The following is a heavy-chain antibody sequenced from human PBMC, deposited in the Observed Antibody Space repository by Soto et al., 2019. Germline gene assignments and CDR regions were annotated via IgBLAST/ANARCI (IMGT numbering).Heavy chain of an antibody. CDR1: GGSISSYY. J-gene: IGHJ6*02. CDR3: ARDARRVATMVHYYGMDV. Sequence: SETLSLTCTVSGGSISSYYWSWIRQPPGKGLEWIGYIYYSGSTNYNPSLKSRVTISVDTSKNQFSLKLSSVTAADTAVYYCARDARRVATMVHYYGMDVWGQGTTVTV. D-gene: IGHD5-12*01. CDR2: IYYSGST. V-gene: IGHV4-59*01.